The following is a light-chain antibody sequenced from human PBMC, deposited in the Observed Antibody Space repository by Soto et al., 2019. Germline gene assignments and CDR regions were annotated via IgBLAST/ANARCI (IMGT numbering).Light chain of an antibody. CDR3: AAWDDSLNGVV. CDR1: SSNIGSNA. V-gene: IGLV1-44*01. J-gene: IGLJ2*01. CDR2: SDS. Sequence: QSVLTQPPSASGTPGQRVTISCSGSSSNIGSNAVNWYQQLQGTAPKLLIYSDSQRPSGVPDRLSGSKSGTSASLAISGLQSEDEADYYCAAWDDSLNGVVFGGGTKVTVL.